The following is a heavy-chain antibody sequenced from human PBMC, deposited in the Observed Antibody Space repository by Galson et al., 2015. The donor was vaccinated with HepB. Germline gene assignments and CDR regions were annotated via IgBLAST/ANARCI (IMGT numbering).Heavy chain of an antibody. V-gene: IGHV2-5*02. J-gene: IGHJ4*02. CDR2: IYWDDDK. CDR1: GFSLSTSRVG. D-gene: IGHD6-13*01. Sequence: ALVKPTQTLTPTCTFSGFSLSTSRVGVGWIRQPPGKALEWLALIYWDDDKRYNPSLKSRLIITKDTSKNQVVLTLTDMDPVDTATYYCAHRVSSSWPWGWAVFDYWGQGTLVTVSS. CDR3: AHRVSSSWPWGWAVFDY.